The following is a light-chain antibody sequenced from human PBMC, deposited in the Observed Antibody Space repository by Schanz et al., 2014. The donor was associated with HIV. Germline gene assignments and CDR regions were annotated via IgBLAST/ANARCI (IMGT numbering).Light chain of an antibody. V-gene: IGLV2-14*03. Sequence: QSVLTQPASVSGSLGQSITISCAGTTGDVGGYNYVSWYQQHPGKAPKVVIYDVSNRPSGISNRFSGSKSAYTASLTISGLQPEDEADYYCSSYAGTNNGVFGGGTKLTVL. J-gene: IGLJ3*02. CDR2: DVS. CDR1: TGDVGGYNY. CDR3: SSYAGTNNGV.